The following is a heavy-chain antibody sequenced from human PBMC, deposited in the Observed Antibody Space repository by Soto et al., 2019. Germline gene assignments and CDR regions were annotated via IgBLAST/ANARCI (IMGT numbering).Heavy chain of an antibody. CDR1: GFTFSAYP. D-gene: IGHD6-13*01. V-gene: IGHV3-23*01. J-gene: IGHJ6*02. CDR3: PVGIYYYGWDG. CDR2: LSSRGDST. Sequence: EVQLLESGGGLVQPGGSRRLSCAASGFTFSAYPMIWVGQAPGKGLGWVSTLSSRGDSTDYADSVKARFTISRDNSKNTVYLQMNNLRAEDTARYYCPVGIYYYGWDGWGQGTTVTVSS.